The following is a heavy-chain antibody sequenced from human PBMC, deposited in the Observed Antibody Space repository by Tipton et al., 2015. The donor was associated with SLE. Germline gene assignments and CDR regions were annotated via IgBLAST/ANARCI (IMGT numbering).Heavy chain of an antibody. CDR2: IRYDGSNE. V-gene: IGHV3-30*02. Sequence: SLRLSCAASGFTFSNYGMHWVRQAPGKGLEWVASIRYDGSNEYYADSVKGRFTISRDNSTNTLYLQMNSLRAEDTAVYHCAKPSYYSDSSNWDWYFDLWGRGTLVTVSS. CDR3: AKPSYYSDSSNWDWYFDL. J-gene: IGHJ2*01. D-gene: IGHD3-22*01. CDR1: GFTFSNYG.